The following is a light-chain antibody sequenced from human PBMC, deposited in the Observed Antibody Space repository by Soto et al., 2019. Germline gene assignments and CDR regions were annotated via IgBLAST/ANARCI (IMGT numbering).Light chain of an antibody. Sequence: DIQLAQSPPSLSASVGDTVTITCRASQTVSRYLNWYQQKTGTAPKLLIYAASTLHTGVPSRFSGRGSGTDFTLTINSLQREDFADYFCQQYYSNHWTFGQGTKVDI. CDR1: QTVSRY. J-gene: IGKJ1*01. CDR2: AAS. CDR3: QQYYSNHWT. V-gene: IGKV1-39*01.